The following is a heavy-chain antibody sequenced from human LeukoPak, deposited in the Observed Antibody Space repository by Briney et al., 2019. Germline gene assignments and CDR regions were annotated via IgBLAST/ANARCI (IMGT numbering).Heavy chain of an antibody. Sequence: SVKVSCKASGGTFSSYAISWVRQAPGQGLEWMGRIIPILGIANYAQKFQGRVTITADKSTSTAYMELSSLRSEDTAVYYCATGGSTSPFGMDVWGQGTTVTVSS. CDR3: ATGGSTSPFGMDV. J-gene: IGHJ6*02. CDR1: GGTFSSYA. V-gene: IGHV1-69*04. CDR2: IIPILGIA. D-gene: IGHD2-2*01.